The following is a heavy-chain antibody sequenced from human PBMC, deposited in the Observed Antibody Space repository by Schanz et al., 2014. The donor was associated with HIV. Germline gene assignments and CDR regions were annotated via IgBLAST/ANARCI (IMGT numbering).Heavy chain of an antibody. CDR1: GFTFGTKW. D-gene: IGHD6-13*01. CDR2: ITPDGSVT. CDR3: AKDDAGYSSSWHYYYYYGMDV. J-gene: IGHJ6*02. V-gene: IGHV3-74*01. Sequence: EVQLVESGGGLIKPGESLRLSCVTSGFTFGTKWMYWVRQGPGKGLAWVSYITPDGSVTYADSVKGRFTISRDNSKNTLYLQMNSLRAEDTAVYYCAKDDAGYSSSWHYYYYYGMDVWGQGTTVTVSS.